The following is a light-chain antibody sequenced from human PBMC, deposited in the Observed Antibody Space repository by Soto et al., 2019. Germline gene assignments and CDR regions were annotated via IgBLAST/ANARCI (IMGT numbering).Light chain of an antibody. J-gene: IGKJ4*01. CDR2: DAS. Sequence: EIVMAQAPATLSVSPGERATLSCRASQSVSSNLAWYQQKPGQAPRLLIYDASNRATGIPARFSGSGSGTDFTLTISSLEPEDFAVYYCQHRSNWPLTFGGGTKVDI. CDR3: QHRSNWPLT. V-gene: IGKV3-11*01. CDR1: QSVSSN.